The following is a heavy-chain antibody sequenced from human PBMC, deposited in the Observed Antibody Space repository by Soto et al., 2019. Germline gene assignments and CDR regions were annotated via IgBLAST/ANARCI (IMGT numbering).Heavy chain of an antibody. D-gene: IGHD3-22*01. V-gene: IGHV1-69*01. CDR1: GGTFSSYA. J-gene: IGHJ3*02. CDR2: IIPIFGTA. Sequence: QVQLVQSGAEVKKPGSSVKVSCKASGGTFSSYAISWVRQAPGQGLEWMGGIIPIFGTANYAQKFQGRVTNTADESTSTAYMELSSLRSEATAVYYCARVGDYYDSSGYYSLVAFDIWGQGTMVTVSS. CDR3: ARVGDYYDSSGYYSLVAFDI.